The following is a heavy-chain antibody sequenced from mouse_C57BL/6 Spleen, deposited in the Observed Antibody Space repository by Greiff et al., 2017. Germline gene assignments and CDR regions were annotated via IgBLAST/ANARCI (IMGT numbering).Heavy chain of an antibody. D-gene: IGHD2-5*01. Sequence: VQLQQPGAELVKPGASVKMSCKASGYTFTSYWITWVKQRPIQGLEWIGNIDPSDSETHYNQKFKDKATLTVDKSSSTAYMQLSSLTSEDSAVYYCARRDYSKDWFAYWGQGTLVTVSA. CDR1: GYTFTSYW. J-gene: IGHJ3*01. CDR3: ARRDYSKDWFAY. V-gene: IGHV1-52*01. CDR2: IDPSDSET.